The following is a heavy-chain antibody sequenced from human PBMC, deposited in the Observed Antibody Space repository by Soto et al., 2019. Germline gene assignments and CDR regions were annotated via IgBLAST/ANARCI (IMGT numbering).Heavy chain of an antibody. Sequence: ALPISCKGSGDSCIDHWVGRVRQEPGKGLEWMGGIYPGDSDTRYSPSFQGQVTISADKSISTAYLRWSSLKASDTAMYYCARLGFEYDTLTAYYNVHQYYGLDVWGQGTSVTVSS. J-gene: IGHJ6*02. V-gene: IGHV5-51*01. CDR1: GDSCIDHW. D-gene: IGHD3-9*01. CDR2: IYPGDSDT. CDR3: ARLGFEYDTLTAYYNVHQYYGLDV.